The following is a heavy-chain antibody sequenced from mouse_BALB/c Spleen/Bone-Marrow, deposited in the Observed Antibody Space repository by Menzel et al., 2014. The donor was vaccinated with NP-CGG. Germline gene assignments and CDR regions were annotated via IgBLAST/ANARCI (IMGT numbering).Heavy chain of an antibody. CDR1: GYTFTSYW. CDR2: FYPGGGYT. CDR3: ARTAYFDY. J-gene: IGHJ2*01. Sequence: VQLQQSGAELVRPGTSVKISCKASGYTFTSYWLGWIKQRPGHGLEWIGDFYPGGGYTNYNEEFKGKATLTADASSSTAYMQLSSLTSEDSAVYFCARTAYFDYWGQGTTLTVSS. V-gene: IGHV1-63*02.